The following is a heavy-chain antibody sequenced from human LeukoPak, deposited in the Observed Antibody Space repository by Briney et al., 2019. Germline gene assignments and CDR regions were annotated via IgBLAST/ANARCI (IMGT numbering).Heavy chain of an antibody. CDR3: ARDRVLMVYAIVY. V-gene: IGHV3-66*01. CDR2: IYSGGST. J-gene: IGHJ4*02. Sequence: PGGSLRLSCAASGFTVSSNYMSWVRQAPGKGLEGVSVIYSGGSTYYADSVKGRFTISRDNSKNTLYLQMNSLRAEDTAVYYCARDRVLMVYAIVYWGQGTLVTVSS. CDR1: GFTVSSNY. D-gene: IGHD2-8*01.